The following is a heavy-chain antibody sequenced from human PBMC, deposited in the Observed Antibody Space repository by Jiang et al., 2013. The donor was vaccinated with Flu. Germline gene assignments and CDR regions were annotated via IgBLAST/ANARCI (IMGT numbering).Heavy chain of an antibody. V-gene: IGHV4-39*01. D-gene: IGHD2-2*01. CDR1: GGAISTNSYY. Sequence: PGLVKPSETLSLTCTVSGGAISTNSYYWGWLRQPPGKGLEWLGSIHYSGSTDYNPSLKSRVTISVDTSKNQFSLMLTSVTAADTASYYCARGGYCSSFTCFWYEGKWFDSWGQGTLVTVSS. CDR2: IHYSGST. CDR3: ARGGYCSSFTCFWYEGKWFDS. J-gene: IGHJ5*01.